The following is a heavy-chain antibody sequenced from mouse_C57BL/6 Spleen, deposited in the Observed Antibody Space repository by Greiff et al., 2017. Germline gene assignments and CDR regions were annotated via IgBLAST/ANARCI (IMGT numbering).Heavy chain of an antibody. CDR2: IYPGTGGT. CDR1: GYTFTDYE. CDR3: TRGGVNYFDY. J-gene: IGHJ2*01. Sequence: VQLQQSGAELVRPGASVTLSCKASGYTFTDYEMHWVKQTPVHGLEWIGAIYPGTGGTAYNQKFKGKAILTADKSSSTAYMELRSLTSDDSAVYFCTRGGVNYFDYWGQGTTLTVSS. V-gene: IGHV1-15*01.